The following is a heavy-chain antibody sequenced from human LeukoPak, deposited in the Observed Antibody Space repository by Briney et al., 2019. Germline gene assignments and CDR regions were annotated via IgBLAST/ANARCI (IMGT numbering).Heavy chain of an antibody. J-gene: IGHJ4*02. D-gene: IGHD4/OR15-4a*01. V-gene: IGHV3-72*01. Sequence: PGGSLRLSCAASGFTSSYHHMDWVRQAPGKGLEWIGRNRNKANSYTTEYATSVKGRFTISRDDSRNSLYLRINSLKTEDTAVYYCVSSNDFGFYWGQGTLVTVSS. CDR2: NRNKANSYTT. CDR3: VSSNDFGFY. CDR1: GFTSSYHH.